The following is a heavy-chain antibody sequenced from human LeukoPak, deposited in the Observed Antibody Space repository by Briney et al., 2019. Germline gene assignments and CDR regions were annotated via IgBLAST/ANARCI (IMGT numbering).Heavy chain of an antibody. V-gene: IGHV3-21*01. Sequence: GGSLRLSCAASGFTFSTCSMNWVRQAPGKGLEWVSSISSSSTYIYYADSVKGRFTISRDNAKNSIYLQMSSLRADDTAVYYCTRDPGRCTSTSCYPDYWGQGTLVTVSS. CDR3: TRDPGRCTSTSCYPDY. J-gene: IGHJ4*02. CDR2: ISSSSTYI. D-gene: IGHD2-2*01. CDR1: GFTFSTCS.